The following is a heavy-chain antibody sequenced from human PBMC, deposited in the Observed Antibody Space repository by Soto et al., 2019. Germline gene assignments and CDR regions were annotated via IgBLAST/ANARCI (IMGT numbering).Heavy chain of an antibody. CDR3: ARDRRIPQGYYYDSSGYPSRGAFDI. D-gene: IGHD3-22*01. Sequence: GASVKVSCKASGYTFTGYYMHWVRQAPGQGLEWMGWINPNSGGTNYAQKFQGGVTMTRDTSISTAYMELSRLRSDDTAVYYCARDRRIPQGYYYDSSGYPSRGAFDIWGQGTMVTVS. CDR1: GYTFTGYY. J-gene: IGHJ3*02. V-gene: IGHV1-2*02. CDR2: INPNSGGT.